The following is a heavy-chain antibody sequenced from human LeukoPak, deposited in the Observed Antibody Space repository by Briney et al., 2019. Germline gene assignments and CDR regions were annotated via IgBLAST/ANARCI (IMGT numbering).Heavy chain of an antibody. CDR3: ARGGIVGCFDY. V-gene: IGHV3-48*01. CDR1: GFTFSSCG. D-gene: IGHD3-22*01. J-gene: IGHJ4*02. CDR2: ISSSGSTI. Sequence: GGSLRLSCAASGFTFSSCGMSWVRQAPGKGLEWVSYISSSGSTIYYADSVKGRFTISRDNSKNTLYLQMNSLRAEDTAVYYCARGGIVGCFDYWGQGTLVTVSS.